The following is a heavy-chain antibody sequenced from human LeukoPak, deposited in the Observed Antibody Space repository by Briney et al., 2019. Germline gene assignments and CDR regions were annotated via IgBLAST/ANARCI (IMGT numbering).Heavy chain of an antibody. V-gene: IGHV1-24*01. J-gene: IGHJ3*02. CDR2: FDPEDGET. CDR1: GYTLTELS. CDR3: ATVSSGWYLGAFDI. D-gene: IGHD6-19*01. Sequence: ASVKVSCKVSGYTLTELSMHWVRQAPGKGLEWMGGFDPEDGETIYAQKFQGRVTMTEDTSTDTAYMELSSLRSEGTAVYYCATVSSGWYLGAFDIWGQGTMVTVSS.